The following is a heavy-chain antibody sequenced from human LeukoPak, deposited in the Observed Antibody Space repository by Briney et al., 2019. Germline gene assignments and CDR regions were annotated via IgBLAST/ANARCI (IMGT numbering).Heavy chain of an antibody. V-gene: IGHV3-21*01. CDR1: GFTFSNYN. Sequence: GGSLRLSCAASGFTFSNYNMNWVRQTPGKGLEWVSSITRGSIYTFYADSVKGRFTISRDNAKNSLSLQMNSLRAEDTAVYYCRSGIAYWGQGTLVTVSS. CDR2: ITRGSIYT. J-gene: IGHJ4*02. CDR3: RSGIAY. D-gene: IGHD2-15*01.